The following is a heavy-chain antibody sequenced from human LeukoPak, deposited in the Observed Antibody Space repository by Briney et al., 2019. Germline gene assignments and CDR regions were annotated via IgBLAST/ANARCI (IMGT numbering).Heavy chain of an antibody. D-gene: IGHD1-1*01. Sequence: SETLSLTCTVSDDSITMYYWTWIRQPPGKGLEWIGYVDHTGSTKFNPSLNGRVSISRDTSNNFFSLRLRSVTAADTAVYFCARGRVSSSTWYSAYYYFFYMDFWGKGTTVTVSS. J-gene: IGHJ6*03. CDR1: DDSITMYY. CDR3: ARGRVSSSTWYSAYYYFFYMDF. V-gene: IGHV4-59*01. CDR2: VDHTGST.